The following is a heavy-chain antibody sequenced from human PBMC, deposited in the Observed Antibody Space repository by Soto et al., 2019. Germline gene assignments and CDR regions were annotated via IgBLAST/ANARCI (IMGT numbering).Heavy chain of an antibody. CDR2: IYYSGST. J-gene: IGHJ4*02. D-gene: IGHD2-2*01. Sequence: TLSLTCSVSGGSINSGDYYWSWIRQSPGKGLEWIGYIYYSGSTYYNPSLKSRSTISIDTSKNQFFLDVDSVTAADTAVYYWARLSTGYEAFDDWGQGTLLTVSS. V-gene: IGHV4-30-4*01. CDR3: ARLSTGYEAFDD. CDR1: GGSINSGDYY.